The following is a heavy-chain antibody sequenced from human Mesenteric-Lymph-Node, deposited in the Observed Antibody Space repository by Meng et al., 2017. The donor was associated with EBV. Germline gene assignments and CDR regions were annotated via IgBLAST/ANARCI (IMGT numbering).Heavy chain of an antibody. Sequence: QVQVWQVGGEGKKAGSPGKVSCKGSGDSLNNYGISWVRQGPGQGLEWMGDITPVFGIANYAESFQGRVTISADTSTRTTYMDLSSLRSDDTAVYYCVRDLWLRIGECVWGQGTLVTVSS. V-gene: IGHV1-69*17. CDR3: VRDLWLRIGECV. CDR2: ITPVFGIA. D-gene: IGHD5-12*01. CDR1: GDSLNNYG. J-gene: IGHJ4*02.